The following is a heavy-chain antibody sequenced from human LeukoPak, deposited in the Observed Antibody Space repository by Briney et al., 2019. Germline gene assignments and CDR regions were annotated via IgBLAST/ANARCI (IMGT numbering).Heavy chain of an antibody. CDR2: IYYSGST. D-gene: IGHD6-13*01. Sequence: PSETLSLTCTVSGGSISSSSYYWGWIRQPPGKGLEWIGSIYYSGSTYYNPSLKSRVTISVDTSKNQFSLKLSSVTAADTAVYYCARVGGAAAGSNWFDPWGQGTLVTVSS. CDR3: ARVGGAAAGSNWFDP. V-gene: IGHV4-39*07. CDR1: GGSISSSSYY. J-gene: IGHJ5*02.